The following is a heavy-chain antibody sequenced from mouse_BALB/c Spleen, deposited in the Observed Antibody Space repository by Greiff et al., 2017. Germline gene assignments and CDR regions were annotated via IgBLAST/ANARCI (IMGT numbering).Heavy chain of an antibody. CDR1: GYTFSSYW. CDR2: ILPGSGST. CDR3: ASRLLPRYAMDY. V-gene: IGHV1-9*01. Sequence: QVQLQQSGAELMKPGASVKISCKATGYTFSSYWIEWVKQRPGHGLEWIGEILPGSGSTNYNEKFKGKATFTADTSSNTAYMQLSSLTSEDSAVYYCASRLLPRYAMDYWGQGTSVTVSS. J-gene: IGHJ4*01. D-gene: IGHD2-3*01.